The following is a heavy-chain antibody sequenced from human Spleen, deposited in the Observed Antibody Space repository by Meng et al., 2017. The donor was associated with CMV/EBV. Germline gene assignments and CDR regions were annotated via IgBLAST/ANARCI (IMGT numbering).Heavy chain of an antibody. CDR1: GSFSGYY. V-gene: IGHV4-34*01. CDR3: ARAQQFNDFWSGYYSDY. D-gene: IGHD3-3*01. CDR2: INDSRST. Sequence: GSFSGYYWTWIRQPPGKGLEWIGEINDSRSTNFNPFLKGRITISVDTSKNQFSLKLSSVSAADTAVYFCARAQQFNDFWSGYYSDYWGQGTLVTVSS. J-gene: IGHJ4*02.